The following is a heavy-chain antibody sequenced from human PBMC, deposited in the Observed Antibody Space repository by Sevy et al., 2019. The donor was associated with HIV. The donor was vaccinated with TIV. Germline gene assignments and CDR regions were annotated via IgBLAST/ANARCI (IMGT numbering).Heavy chain of an antibody. J-gene: IGHJ4*02. D-gene: IGHD6-13*01. CDR2: IKQDGSVK. CDR3: VRAVAADGSF. Sequence: GGSLRLSCVASGFTLNSYWMHWVRQAPGKGLEWVANIKQDGSVKYYVDSVKGRFTISRDNARNFLYLQMNSLRAEDTARYYCVRAVAADGSFWGQGTLVTVSS. CDR1: GFTLNSYW. V-gene: IGHV3-7*01.